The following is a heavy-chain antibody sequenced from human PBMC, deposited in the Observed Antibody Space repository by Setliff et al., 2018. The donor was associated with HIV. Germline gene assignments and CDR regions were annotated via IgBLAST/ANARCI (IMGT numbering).Heavy chain of an antibody. CDR2: IYPGDSVT. J-gene: IGHJ4*02. Sequence: PGESLKISCKGSEYSFTNNWIGWVRQMPGKGLEWIGVIYPGDSVTRYSPSFQGQVTISADKSISTAYLQWSSLKASDTAMYYCARRMWQQDSKFMYYFDYWGQGTLVTVSS. V-gene: IGHV5-51*01. CDR1: EYSFTNNW. D-gene: IGHD6-13*01. CDR3: ARRMWQQDSKFMYYFDY.